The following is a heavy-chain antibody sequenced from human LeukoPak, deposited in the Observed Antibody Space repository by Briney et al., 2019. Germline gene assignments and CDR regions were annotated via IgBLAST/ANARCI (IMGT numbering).Heavy chain of an antibody. CDR1: GVTFSDYY. D-gene: IGHD5-24*01. V-gene: IGHV3-11*01. CDR3: ARDLAATITYYYYGMDV. Sequence: GGSLRLSCAASGVTFSDYYMSWIRQAPGKGLEWVSYISSSGSTIYYADSVKGRFTISRDNAKNSLYLQMNSLRAEDTAVYYCARDLAATITYYYYGMDVWGQGTTVTVSS. CDR2: ISSSGSTI. J-gene: IGHJ6*02.